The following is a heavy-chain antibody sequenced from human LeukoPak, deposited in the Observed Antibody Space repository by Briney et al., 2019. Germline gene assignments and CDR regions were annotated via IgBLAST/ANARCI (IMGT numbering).Heavy chain of an antibody. D-gene: IGHD6-13*01. J-gene: IGHJ6*02. CDR3: ARDRGIAKTVNYYYYYGMDV. CDR2: IWYDGSNK. V-gene: IGHV3-33*01. CDR1: GFTFGSYG. Sequence: GGSLRLSCAASGFTFGSYGMHWVRQAPGKGLEWVAVIWYDGSNKYYADSVKGRFTISRDNSKNTLYLQMNSLRAEDTAVYYCARDRGIAKTVNYYYYYGMDVWGQGTTVTVSS.